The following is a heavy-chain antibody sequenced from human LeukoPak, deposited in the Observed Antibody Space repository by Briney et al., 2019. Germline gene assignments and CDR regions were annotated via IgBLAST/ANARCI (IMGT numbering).Heavy chain of an antibody. CDR2: ISSSSSYI. Sequence: PGGSLRLSCAASGFTFSSYSMNWVRQAPGKGLEWVSSISSSSSYIYYADSVKGRFTISRDNAKNSLYLQMNSLRAEDTAVYYCARDDPYYYDSSGYYSLDYWGQGTLVTVSS. V-gene: IGHV3-21*01. CDR3: ARDDPYYYDSSGYYSLDY. D-gene: IGHD3-22*01. J-gene: IGHJ4*02. CDR1: GFTFSSYS.